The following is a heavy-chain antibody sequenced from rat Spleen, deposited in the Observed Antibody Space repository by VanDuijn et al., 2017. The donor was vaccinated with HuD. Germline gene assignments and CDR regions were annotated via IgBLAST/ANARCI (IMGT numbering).Heavy chain of an antibody. J-gene: IGHJ2*01. D-gene: IGHD1-9*01. CDR1: GFTYSDYV. CDR3: ARRHYGYTDYFDY. Sequence: EVQLVESGGGSVQPGRSLKLSCAASGFTYSDYVMAWVRQAPTKGLEWVASITTGGAITSYRDSVKGRFTISRDNAKSTLSLQMDSLRSEDTATYYCARRHYGYTDYFDYWGQGVMVTVSS. CDR2: ITTGGAIT. V-gene: IGHV5-25*01.